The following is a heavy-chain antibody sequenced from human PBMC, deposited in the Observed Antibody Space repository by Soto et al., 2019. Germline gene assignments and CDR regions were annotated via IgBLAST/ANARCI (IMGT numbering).Heavy chain of an antibody. D-gene: IGHD2-15*01. CDR1: GGTCSSYV. Sequence: QVQLVQSGAEVKKPGSTVKVSCKASGGTCSSYVINWVRQAPGQGLEWMGGIIPIFGTVNYAQNFQGRATITADESTRTAYMELSGRRSEDTAVYYCARGGVVVDLLVNRDYGMDAWGQGTTVTVSS. CDR3: ARGGVVVDLLVNRDYGMDA. CDR2: IIPIFGTV. J-gene: IGHJ6*02. V-gene: IGHV1-69*12.